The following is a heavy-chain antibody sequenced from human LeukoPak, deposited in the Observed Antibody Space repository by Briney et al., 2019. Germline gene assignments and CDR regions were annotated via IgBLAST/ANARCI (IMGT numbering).Heavy chain of an antibody. J-gene: IGHJ5*02. V-gene: IGHV4-39*01. D-gene: IGHD2-2*01. CDR1: GDSISSSSYY. CDR3: ARRIVVVPAATRFDP. CDR2: IYYSGST. Sequence: SETLSLTCTVSGDSISSSSYYWGWIRQPPGKGLEWIGSIYYSGSTYYNPSLKSRVTISVDTSKNQFSLKLSSVTAADTAVYYCARRIVVVPAATRFDPWGQGTLVTVSS.